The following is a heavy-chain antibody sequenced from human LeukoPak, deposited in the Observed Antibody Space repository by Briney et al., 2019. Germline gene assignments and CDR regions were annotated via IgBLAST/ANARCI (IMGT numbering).Heavy chain of an antibody. J-gene: IGHJ6*02. CDR1: GYIFTAYY. CDR3: ASELGRIPMVRGVIIMYGMDV. V-gene: IGHV1-2*06. D-gene: IGHD3-10*01. CDR2: INPHTGDT. Sequence: ASVKVSCKASGYIFTAYYIHWVRQAPGQGLEWMGRINPHTGDTNYAQTFQGRLTMTRDTSISTAYMELRWLTSDDTAVYYCASELGRIPMVRGVIIMYGMDVWGQGTTVTVSS.